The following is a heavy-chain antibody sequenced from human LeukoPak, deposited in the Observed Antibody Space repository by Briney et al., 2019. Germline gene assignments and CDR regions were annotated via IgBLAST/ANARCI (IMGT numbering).Heavy chain of an antibody. J-gene: IGHJ4*02. V-gene: IGHV3-30-3*01. Sequence: RGSPRPSRAASGFTFSSYATHWVRQAPGKGLEWVAVISYDGSNKYYADSVKGRFTISRDNSKNTLYLQMNSLRAEDTAVYYCARDGGPWGFDYWGQGTLVSVSS. CDR2: ISYDGSNK. D-gene: IGHD3-16*01. CDR3: ARDGGPWGFDY. CDR1: GFTFSSYA.